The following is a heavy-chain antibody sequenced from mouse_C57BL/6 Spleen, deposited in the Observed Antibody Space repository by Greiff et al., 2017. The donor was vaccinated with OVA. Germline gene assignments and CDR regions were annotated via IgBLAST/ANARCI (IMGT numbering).Heavy chain of an antibody. CDR3: AREITTGVAGFAY. V-gene: IGHV1-26*01. Sequence: VQLQQSGPELVKPGASVKISCKASGYTFTDYYMNWVKQSHGKSLEWIGDINPNNGGTSYNQKFKGKATLTVDKSSSTAYMELRSLTSEDSAVYYCAREITTGVAGFAYWGQGTLVTVSA. D-gene: IGHD1-1*01. CDR1: GYTFTDYY. J-gene: IGHJ3*01. CDR2: INPNNGGT.